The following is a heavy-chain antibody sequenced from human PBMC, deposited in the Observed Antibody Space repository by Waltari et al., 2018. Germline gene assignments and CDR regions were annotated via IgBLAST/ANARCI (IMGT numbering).Heavy chain of an antibody. D-gene: IGHD3-22*01. J-gene: IGHJ4*02. CDR1: GGSISSSNW. Sequence: QVQLQESGPGLVKPSGTLSLTCAVSGGSISSSNWWSWVRQPPGKGLEWIGEIYHSESTNYNPSLKSRVTIAVDKSKNQFSLKLSSVTAADTAVYYCARGQAGGTYYYDSSGFYFDYWGQGTLVTVSS. CDR2: IYHSEST. V-gene: IGHV4-4*02. CDR3: ARGQAGGTYYYDSSGFYFDY.